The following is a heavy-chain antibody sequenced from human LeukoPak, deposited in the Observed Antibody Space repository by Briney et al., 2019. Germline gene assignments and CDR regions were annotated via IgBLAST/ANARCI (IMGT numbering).Heavy chain of an antibody. CDR1: GGSISNYY. CDR3: ARHGPGYGDFSIDY. J-gene: IGHJ4*02. CDR2: ISYSGST. V-gene: IGHV4-59*08. Sequence: SETLSLTCTVSGGSISNYYGSWIRQPPGKGLDWIGYISYSGSTNYNPSLKSRVTISVDTSKNQFSLKLSSVTAADTAVYYCARHGPGYGDFSIDYWGQGNLVTVSS. D-gene: IGHD4-17*01.